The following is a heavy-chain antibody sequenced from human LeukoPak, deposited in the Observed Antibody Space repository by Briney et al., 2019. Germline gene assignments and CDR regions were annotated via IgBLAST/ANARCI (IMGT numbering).Heavy chain of an antibody. CDR2: IKKDGSEK. J-gene: IGHJ4*02. Sequence: PGGSLRLSCAASGFTLSSHRMSWVRQAPGKGLEWVANIKKDGSEKYYVDSVKGRFTISRDNAKTSLYLQMNSLRAEDTAVYYCARDLSGITGYTYGRGIDYWGQGTLVTVSS. D-gene: IGHD5-18*01. V-gene: IGHV3-7*01. CDR3: ARDLSGITGYTYGRGIDY. CDR1: GFTLSSHR.